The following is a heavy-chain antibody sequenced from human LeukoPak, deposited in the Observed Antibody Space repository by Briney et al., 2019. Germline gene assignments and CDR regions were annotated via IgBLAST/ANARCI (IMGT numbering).Heavy chain of an antibody. CDR1: GFTFSSYW. D-gene: IGHD2-2*01. V-gene: IGHV3-7*01. CDR2: IKEDGNEK. CDR3: ARDRSTIAVVPPAFDY. J-gene: IGHJ4*02. Sequence: GGSLRLSCAASGFTFSSYWMSWVRQAPGKGLEWVANIKEDGNEKYYVDSVKGRFTISRDNAKNSLYLQMNSLRAEDTAVYYCARDRSTIAVVPPAFDYWGQGTLVTVSS.